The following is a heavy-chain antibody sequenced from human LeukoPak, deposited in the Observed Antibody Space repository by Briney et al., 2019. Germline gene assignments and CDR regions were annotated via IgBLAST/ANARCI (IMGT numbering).Heavy chain of an antibody. Sequence: GGSLRLSCAASGFTFSSYWMHWVRQAPGKGLVWVSRINSDGINTSYADSVKGRFTISRDNSKNTLYLQMNSLRAEDTAVYYCAKAGAVVVVAAKYFDYWGQGTLVTVSS. CDR3: AKAGAVVVVAAKYFDY. V-gene: IGHV3-74*01. J-gene: IGHJ4*02. D-gene: IGHD2-15*01. CDR1: GFTFSSYW. CDR2: INSDGINT.